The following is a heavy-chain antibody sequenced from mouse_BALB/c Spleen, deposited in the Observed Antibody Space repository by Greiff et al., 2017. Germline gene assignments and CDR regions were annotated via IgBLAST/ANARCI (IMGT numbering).Heavy chain of an antibody. Sequence: VKLMESGAELVRPGVSVKISCKGSGYTFTDYAMHWVKQSHAKSLEWIGVISTYYGDASYNQKFKGKATMTVDKSSSTAYMELARLTSEDSAIYYCARGRYYFDYWGQGTTLTVSS. CDR3: ARGRYYFDY. CDR1: GYTFTDYA. V-gene: IGHV1S137*01. J-gene: IGHJ2*01. CDR2: ISTYYGDA.